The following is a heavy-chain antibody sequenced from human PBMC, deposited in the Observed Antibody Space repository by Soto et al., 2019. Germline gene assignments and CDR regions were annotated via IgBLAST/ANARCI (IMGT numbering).Heavy chain of an antibody. D-gene: IGHD4-17*01. Sequence: EVQLVESGGGLVQPGRSLRLSCAASGFTFDDYAMHWVRQAPGKGLEWVSGISWNSGSIGYADSVKGRFTISRDNAKNSLYLQMNSMRAEDTALYYCAKDRSTVTTRTEADGMDVWGQGTTVTVSS. V-gene: IGHV3-9*01. J-gene: IGHJ6*02. CDR1: GFTFDDYA. CDR3: AKDRSTVTTRTEADGMDV. CDR2: ISWNSGSI.